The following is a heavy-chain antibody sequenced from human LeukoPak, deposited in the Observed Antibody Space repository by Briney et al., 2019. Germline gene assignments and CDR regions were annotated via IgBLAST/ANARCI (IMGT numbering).Heavy chain of an antibody. D-gene: IGHD2-15*01. CDR1: ADIFSSYA. J-gene: IGHJ4*02. CDR3: ARERRCTAGSCYATDLDS. V-gene: IGHV1-69*04. CDR2: IIPLTGVV. Sequence: SVTVSCKTSADIFSSYAINWVRQAPGQGLEWMGRIIPLTGVVNYGQKLQTRVTISADKSTSTANMELRSLRFEDTAVYFCARERRCTAGSCYATDLDSWGQGTLVTVSS.